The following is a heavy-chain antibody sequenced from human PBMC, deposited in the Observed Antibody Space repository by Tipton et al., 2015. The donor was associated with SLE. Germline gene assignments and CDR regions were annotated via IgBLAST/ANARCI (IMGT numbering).Heavy chain of an antibody. V-gene: IGHV3-48*01. CDR3: ARRSSSLGVWFDY. CDR2: ISSSSSTI. CDR1: GFTFSSYS. D-gene: IGHD6-13*01. J-gene: IGHJ4*02. Sequence: SLRLSCAASGFTFSSYSMNWVRQAPGKGLEWVSYISSSSSTIYYADSVKGRFTISRDNAKNSLYLQMNSLRAEDTAVYYCARRSSSLGVWFDYWGQGTLATVSS.